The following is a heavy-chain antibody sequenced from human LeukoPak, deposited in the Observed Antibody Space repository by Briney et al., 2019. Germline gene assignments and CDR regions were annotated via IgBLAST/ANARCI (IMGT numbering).Heavy chain of an antibody. CDR3: ARDHYSSGWY. J-gene: IGHJ4*02. CDR1: GGSISSSSYY. D-gene: IGHD6-19*01. Sequence: SETLSLTCTVSGGSISSSSYYWGWIRQPPGKGLEWIGSIYYSGSTYYNPPLKSRVTISVDTSKNQFSLKLSSVTAADTAVYYCARDHYSSGWYWGQGTLVTVSS. CDR2: IYYSGST. V-gene: IGHV4-39*07.